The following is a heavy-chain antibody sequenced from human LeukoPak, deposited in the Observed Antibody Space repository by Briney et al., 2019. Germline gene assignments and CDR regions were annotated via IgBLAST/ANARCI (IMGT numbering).Heavy chain of an antibody. Sequence: QPGGSLRLSCAASGFTFSSYGMHWVRQAPGKGLEWVAVIWYDGSNKYYADSVKGRFTISRDNSKNTLYLQMNSLRVEDTAVYYCARAPSGSSSWYVPPDYYYGMDVWGQGTTVTVSS. J-gene: IGHJ6*02. D-gene: IGHD6-13*01. CDR1: GFTFSSYG. CDR3: ARAPSGSSSWYVPPDYYYGMDV. V-gene: IGHV3-33*08. CDR2: IWYDGSNK.